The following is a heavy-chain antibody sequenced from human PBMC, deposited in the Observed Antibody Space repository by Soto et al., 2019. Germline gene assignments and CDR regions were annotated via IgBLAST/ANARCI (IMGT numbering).Heavy chain of an antibody. CDR3: TRPPYGDYENYYGMDV. Sequence: GGSLRLSCAASGITLRGSAMHWVRQASGKGLEWVGRIRSKANSYATAYAASLKGRFTISRDDSKNKAYLQMNSLKTEDTAVYYCTRPPYGDYENYYGMDVWGQGTTVTVSS. CDR1: GITLRGSA. J-gene: IGHJ6*02. D-gene: IGHD4-17*01. V-gene: IGHV3-73*01. CDR2: IRSKANSYAT.